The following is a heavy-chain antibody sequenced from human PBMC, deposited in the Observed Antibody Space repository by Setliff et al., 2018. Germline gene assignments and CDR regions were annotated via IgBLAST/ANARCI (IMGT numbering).Heavy chain of an antibody. Sequence: PSETLSLTCTVSGGSISSSSYYWGWIRQPPGKGLEWIGRIYYSGSTYYSPSLKSRVTISVDTSKNQFSLKLSSVTAADTAVYYCARRETYYNFWSGYYAYWGQGTLVTVSS. CDR1: GGSISSSSYY. D-gene: IGHD3-3*01. V-gene: IGHV4-39*07. CDR3: ARRETYYNFWSGYYAY. CDR2: IYYSGST. J-gene: IGHJ4*02.